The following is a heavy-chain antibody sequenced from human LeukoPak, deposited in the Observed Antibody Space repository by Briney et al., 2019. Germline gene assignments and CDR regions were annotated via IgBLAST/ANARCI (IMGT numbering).Heavy chain of an antibody. Sequence: GGSLRLSCEASGFSFSSYNMDWVRQTPGKGLEWISSITTSSTYTFYADSVEGRFTISRDNAKNSLYLQMNSLRAEDTALYYCARGSLDLDTAMAYAFDIWGQGTMVTVSS. J-gene: IGHJ3*02. V-gene: IGHV3-21*04. CDR1: GFSFSSYN. CDR2: ITTSSTYT. CDR3: ARGSLDLDTAMAYAFDI. D-gene: IGHD5-18*01.